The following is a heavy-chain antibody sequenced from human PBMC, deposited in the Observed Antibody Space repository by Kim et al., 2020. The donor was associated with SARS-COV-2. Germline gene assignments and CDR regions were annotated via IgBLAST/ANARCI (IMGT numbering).Heavy chain of an antibody. CDR3: ARVGSSWSDAFDI. CDR2: IYYSGST. J-gene: IGHJ3*02. Sequence: SETLSLTCTVSGGSISSYYWSWIRQPPGKGLEWIGYIYYSGSTNYNPSLKSRVTISVDTSKNQFSLKLSSVTAADTAVYYCARVGSSWSDAFDIWGQGTMVTVSS. CDR1: GGSISSYY. D-gene: IGHD6-13*01. V-gene: IGHV4-59*01.